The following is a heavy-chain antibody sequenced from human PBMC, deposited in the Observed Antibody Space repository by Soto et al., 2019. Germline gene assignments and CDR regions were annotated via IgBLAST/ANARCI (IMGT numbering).Heavy chain of an antibody. V-gene: IGHV3-30*03. CDR1: GFTFSSYG. D-gene: IGHD5-12*01. CDR3: AIMATIPYTFDY. J-gene: IGHJ4*02. Sequence: GGSLRLSCAASGFTFSSYGMHWVRQAPGKGLEWVAVISYDGSNKYYADSVKGRFTISRDNSKNTLYLQMNSLRAEDTAVYYCAIMATIPYTFDYWGQGTLVTVSS. CDR2: ISYDGSNK.